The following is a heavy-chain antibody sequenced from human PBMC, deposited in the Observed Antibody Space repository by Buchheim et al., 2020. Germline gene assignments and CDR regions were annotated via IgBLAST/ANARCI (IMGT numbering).Heavy chain of an antibody. V-gene: IGHV1-8*01. D-gene: IGHD2/OR15-2a*01. CDR1: GYSFTSFD. CDR2: INTATGVT. J-gene: IGHJ4*02. Sequence: QVRLVQSGAEVKKPGASVKVSCKASGYSFTSFDINWVRQATGQGLEWMGGINTATGVTAYAQKFQGRVTLTRDTSITTPYLELSALTSANTAVYYCARGRGFYFPFYWGQGTL. CDR3: ARGRGFYFPFY.